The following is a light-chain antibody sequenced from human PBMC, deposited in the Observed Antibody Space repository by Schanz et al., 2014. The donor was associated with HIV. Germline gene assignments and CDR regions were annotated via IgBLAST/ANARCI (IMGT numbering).Light chain of an antibody. V-gene: IGLV2-14*02. J-gene: IGLJ2*01. CDR3: QSYDSSLSGSV. Sequence: QSALTQPASVSGSRGQSITISCTGTSNYFGSYNRVSWYQQRPGAAPKLVIYGDTERPSGVSQRFSGSKSGTSASLAITGLQAEDEADYYCQSYDSSLSGSVFGGGTKLTVL. CDR2: GDT. CDR1: SNYFGSYNR.